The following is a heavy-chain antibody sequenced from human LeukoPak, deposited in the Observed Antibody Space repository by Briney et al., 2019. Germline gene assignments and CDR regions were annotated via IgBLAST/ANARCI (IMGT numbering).Heavy chain of an antibody. Sequence: GGSLRLSCAASGFTFNSYNMNWVRQAPGKGLXXXXXISSSSSTIYYADSVKGRFTISRDSAKTSLFLQMNSLRDEDTAVYYCARAYSSSSGRDAFDSWGLGTLVTVSS. D-gene: IGHD6-6*01. J-gene: IGHJ3*02. CDR2: ISSSSSTI. CDR3: ARAYSSSSGRDAFDS. CDR1: GFTFNSYN. V-gene: IGHV3-48*02.